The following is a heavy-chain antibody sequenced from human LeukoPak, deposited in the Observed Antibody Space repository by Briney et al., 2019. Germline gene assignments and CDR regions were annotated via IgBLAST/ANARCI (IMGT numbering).Heavy chain of an antibody. CDR3: AKGISGYSYGDY. CDR1: GFTFDDYT. J-gene: IGHJ4*02. V-gene: IGHV3-43*01. CDR2: ISWDGGST. Sequence: GGSLRLSCAASGFTFDDYTMHWVRQAPGKGLEWVSLISWDGGSTYYADSVKGRFTISRDNSKNSLYLQMNSLRTEDTALYYCAKGISGYSYGDYSGQGTLVTVSS. D-gene: IGHD5-18*01.